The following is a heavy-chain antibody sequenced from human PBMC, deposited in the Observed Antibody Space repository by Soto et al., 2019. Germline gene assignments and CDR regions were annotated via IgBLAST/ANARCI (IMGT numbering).Heavy chain of an antibody. Sequence: SETLSLTCIVSGGSISEKYWNWVRQPPGKGLEWIGLIFANGHTDYNPSLKSRVTMSVDASKNQFSLRLTSMTAADTAVYYCVASLAASGLNWLDPWGRGALVTVSS. CDR1: GGSISEKY. V-gene: IGHV4-4*07. CDR3: VASLAASGLNWLDP. CDR2: IFANGHT. D-gene: IGHD6-13*01. J-gene: IGHJ5*02.